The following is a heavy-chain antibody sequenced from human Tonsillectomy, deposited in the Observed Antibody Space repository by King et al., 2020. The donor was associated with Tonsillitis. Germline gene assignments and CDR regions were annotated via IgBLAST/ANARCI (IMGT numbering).Heavy chain of an antibody. V-gene: IGHV3-30*18. CDR2: ISYDGSNQ. CDR3: TKGPRTYSSAWLTGDY. Sequence: VQLVQSGGGVVQPGRSLRLSCAASGFTFGTYGMHWVRQAPGKGLEWVAIISYDGSNQYYPDSVKGRFTVSRDNSENTLHLQMNNVRVEDTAVYYCTKGPRTYSSAWLTGDYWGQGPLVTVPS. J-gene: IGHJ4*02. D-gene: IGHD4-11*01. CDR1: GFTFGTYG.